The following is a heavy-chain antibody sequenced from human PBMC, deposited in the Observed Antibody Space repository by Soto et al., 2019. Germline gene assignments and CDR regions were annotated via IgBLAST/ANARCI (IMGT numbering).Heavy chain of an antibody. Sequence: PSETLSLTCTVSGGSISSSSYYWGWIRQPPGKGLEWIGSIYYSGSTYYNPSLKSRVTISVDTSKNQFSLKLSSVTAADTAVYYCARLGKYGDYVLYYGMDVWGQGTTVT. CDR1: GGSISSSSYY. J-gene: IGHJ6*02. CDR3: ARLGKYGDYVLYYGMDV. V-gene: IGHV4-39*01. CDR2: IYYSGST. D-gene: IGHD3-16*01.